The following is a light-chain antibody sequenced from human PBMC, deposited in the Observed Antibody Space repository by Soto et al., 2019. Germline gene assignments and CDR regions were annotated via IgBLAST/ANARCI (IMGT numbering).Light chain of an antibody. CDR3: QQYGRIPLFT. CDR1: QSVSNSY. CDR2: DAS. Sequence: EIVMTQSPCTLSLSLGERVTLSCRASQSVSNSYVAWYQQKPGEAPRLLIYDASRRATGIPARFSGSGSGTEFTLTISRLEPEDFAMYYCQQYGRIPLFTFGPGTKVDIK. J-gene: IGKJ3*01. V-gene: IGKV3-20*01.